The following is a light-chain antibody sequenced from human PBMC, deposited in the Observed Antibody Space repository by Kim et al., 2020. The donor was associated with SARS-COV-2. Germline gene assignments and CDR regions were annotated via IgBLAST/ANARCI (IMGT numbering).Light chain of an antibody. V-gene: IGKV3D-20*01. CDR3: QQYDSSPLT. J-gene: IGKJ4*01. CDR2: DAS. CDR1: QSVSSRY. Sequence: PGERATLSCGASQSVSSRYVAWYQQKPGLAPRLLIYDASNRATSIPDRFSGSGSGTEFTLTISRLEPEDFAVYYCQQYDSSPLTFGGGTKV.